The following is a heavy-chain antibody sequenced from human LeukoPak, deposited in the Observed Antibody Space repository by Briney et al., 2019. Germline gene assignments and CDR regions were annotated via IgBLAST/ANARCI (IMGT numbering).Heavy chain of an antibody. CDR2: IIPIFGAA. V-gene: IGHV1-69*13. J-gene: IGHJ1*01. D-gene: IGHD3-22*01. CDR3: ARGPTYYYDSSGYYWGFFQH. CDR1: GGTFSSYA. Sequence: ASVKVSCKASGGTFSSYAISWVRQAPGQGLEWMGGIIPIFGAANYAQKFQGRVTITADESTSTAYMELSSLRSEDTAVYYCARGPTYYYDSSGYYWGFFQHWGQGTLVTVSS.